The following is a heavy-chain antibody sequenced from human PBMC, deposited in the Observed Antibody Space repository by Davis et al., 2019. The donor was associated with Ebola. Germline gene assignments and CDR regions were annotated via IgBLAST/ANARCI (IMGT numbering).Heavy chain of an antibody. CDR3: ARYSGYFDY. J-gene: IGHJ4*02. CDR1: GASIRSFY. V-gene: IGHV4-59*01. D-gene: IGHD1-26*01. Sequence: PGGSLRLSCSVSGASIRSFYWNWIRQPPGKGLEWIGSIYYSGSTTYNPSLKSRVTISIDTSKNQFSLKLNSVIAADTAVYYCARYSGYFDYWGQGTLVTVSS. CDR2: IYYSGST.